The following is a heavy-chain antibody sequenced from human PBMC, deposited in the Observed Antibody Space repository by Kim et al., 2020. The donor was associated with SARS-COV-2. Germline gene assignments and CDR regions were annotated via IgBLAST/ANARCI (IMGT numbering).Heavy chain of an antibody. Sequence: ASVKVSCKASGYTFTSYGISWVRQAPGQGLEWMGWISAYNGNTNYAQKLQGRVTMTTDTSTSTAYMELRSLRSDDTAVYYCARVYADYGDYAGWFDPWGQGTLVTVSS. CDR3: ARVYADYGDYAGWFDP. D-gene: IGHD4-17*01. V-gene: IGHV1-18*01. J-gene: IGHJ5*02. CDR1: GYTFTSYG. CDR2: ISAYNGNT.